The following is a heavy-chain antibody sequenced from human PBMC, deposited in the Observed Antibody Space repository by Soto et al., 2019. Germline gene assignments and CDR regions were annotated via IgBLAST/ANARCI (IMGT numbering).Heavy chain of an antibody. D-gene: IGHD3-3*01. CDR2: ISGSGGST. CDR3: AKARGSALRFLEY. CDR1: GFTFSSYA. J-gene: IGHJ4*02. Sequence: GGSLRLSCAASGFTFSSYAMSWVRQAPGKGLEWVSAISGSGGSTYYADSVKGRFTISRDNSKNTLYLQMNSPRAEDTAVYYCAKARGSALRFLEYWGQGTLVTVSS. V-gene: IGHV3-23*01.